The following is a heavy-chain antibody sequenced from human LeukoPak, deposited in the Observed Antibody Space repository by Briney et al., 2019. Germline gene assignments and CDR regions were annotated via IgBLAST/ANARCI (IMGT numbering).Heavy chain of an antibody. V-gene: IGHV4-59*01. D-gene: IGHD4-11*01. Sequence: PSETLSLTCTVSGGSISSYYWSWIRQPPGKGLEWIGYIYYSGSTNYNPSLKSRVTISVDTTKNQFSLKLRSVTAADTAVYYCARRTTVTTPYYYYYYMDVWGKGTTVTVSS. J-gene: IGHJ6*03. CDR2: IYYSGST. CDR3: ARRTTVTTPYYYYYYMDV. CDR1: GGSISSYY.